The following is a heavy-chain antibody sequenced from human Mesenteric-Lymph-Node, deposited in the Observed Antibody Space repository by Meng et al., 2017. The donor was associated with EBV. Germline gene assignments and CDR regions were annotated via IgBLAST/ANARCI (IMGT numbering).Heavy chain of an antibody. Sequence: QVQLQTGGAGLCRPPKTPSLTGVIYGGSVSGYSWNGIRQAPGKGLEWIGKIHHSETADYNPSLEDRVIISADTSKNQFSLKLTSVTAADTAVYYCARQGYCRTTTCSTWFDPWGQGTLVTVSS. V-gene: IGHV4-34*01. CDR1: GGSVSGYS. J-gene: IGHJ5*02. D-gene: IGHD2-2*01. CDR2: IHHSETA. CDR3: ARQGYCRTTTCSTWFDP.